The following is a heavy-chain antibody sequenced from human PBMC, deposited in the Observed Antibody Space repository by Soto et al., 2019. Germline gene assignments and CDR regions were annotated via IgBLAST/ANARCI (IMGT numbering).Heavy chain of an antibody. J-gene: IGHJ6*02. D-gene: IGHD3-10*01. CDR1: GGSISSYY. Sequence: PSETLSLTCTVSGGSISSYYWSWIRQPPGKGLEWIGYIYYSGSTNYNPSLKSRVTISGDTYKNQFCLKLSSVTAADTAVYYCATGGTIVRGAKYYYYYGMDVWGQGTTVTVSS. CDR3: ATGGTIVRGAKYYYYYGMDV. V-gene: IGHV4-59*01. CDR2: IYYSGST.